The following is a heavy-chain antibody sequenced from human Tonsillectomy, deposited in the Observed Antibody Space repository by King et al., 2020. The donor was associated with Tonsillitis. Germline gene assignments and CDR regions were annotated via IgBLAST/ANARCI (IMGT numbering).Heavy chain of an antibody. V-gene: IGHV1-46*03. CDR1: GYTFTSLY. J-gene: IGHJ4*02. CDR3: SNSAFWYGLN. Sequence: VQLVESGAEVKKPGASVKLSCKASGYTFTSLYFHWVRQAPGQGLEWMGTITPCSGTTYAQKFQDRITMTGDASTRTFYMELSSLRSEDTAVYFCSNSAFWYGLNWGQGTLVTVSP. CDR2: ITPCSGT. D-gene: IGHD2/OR15-2a*01.